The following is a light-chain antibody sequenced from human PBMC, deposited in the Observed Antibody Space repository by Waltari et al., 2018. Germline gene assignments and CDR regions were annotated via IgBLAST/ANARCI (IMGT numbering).Light chain of an antibody. V-gene: IGKV1-39*01. CDR3: QQSYSDSYS. Sequence: DIQKTQSPSPLSASVGDRVTITCRASQSISSYLNWYQQKPGKAPNLLIYAASSLQSGVPSRFSGSGSGTDYTLTISSLQPEDFATYYCQQSYSDSYSFGQGTKLDIK. CDR2: AAS. J-gene: IGKJ2*03. CDR1: QSISSY.